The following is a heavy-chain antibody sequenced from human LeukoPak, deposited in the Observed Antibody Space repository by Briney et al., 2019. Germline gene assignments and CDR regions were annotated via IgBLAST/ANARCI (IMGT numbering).Heavy chain of an antibody. CDR1: GGSFSGYC. V-gene: IGHV4-34*01. CDR3: ARDPIWSGSYQDAFDI. D-gene: IGHD1-26*01. J-gene: IGHJ3*02. Sequence: SETLSLTCAVYGGSFSGYCWSWIRQPPGKGLEWIGEINHSGSTNYNPSLKSRVTISVDTSKNQFSLKLSSVTAADTAVYYCARDPIWSGSYQDAFDIWGQGTMVTVSS. CDR2: INHSGST.